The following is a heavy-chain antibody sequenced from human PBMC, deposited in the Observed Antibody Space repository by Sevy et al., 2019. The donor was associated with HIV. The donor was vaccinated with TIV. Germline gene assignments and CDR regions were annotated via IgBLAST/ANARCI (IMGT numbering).Heavy chain of an antibody. CDR3: AKDRGDSSSVCFDY. Sequence: GGSLRLSCAASGFTFSSYAMSWVRQAPGKGLEWVSAISGSGGSPYYADSVKGRFTISRDNSKNTLYLQMNSLRAEDTAVYYCAKDRGDSSSVCFDYWGQGTLVTVSS. CDR2: ISGSGGSP. CDR1: GFTFSSYA. J-gene: IGHJ4*02. D-gene: IGHD6-6*01. V-gene: IGHV3-23*01.